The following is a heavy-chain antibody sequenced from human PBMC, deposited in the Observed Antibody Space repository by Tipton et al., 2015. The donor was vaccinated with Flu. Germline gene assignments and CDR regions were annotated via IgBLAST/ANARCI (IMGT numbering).Heavy chain of an antibody. D-gene: IGHD2-2*01. J-gene: IGHJ5*02. CDR2: IYHSGST. Sequence: TLSLTCAVSGGSISSSNWWSWVRQPPGKGLEWIGEIYHSGSTNYNPSLKSRATISVDKSKNQFSLKLSSATAADTAVYYCARVVRDCSSTSCFRFDPWGQGTLVTVSS. CDR3: ARVVRDCSSTSCFRFDP. V-gene: IGHV4-4*02. CDR1: GGSISSSNW.